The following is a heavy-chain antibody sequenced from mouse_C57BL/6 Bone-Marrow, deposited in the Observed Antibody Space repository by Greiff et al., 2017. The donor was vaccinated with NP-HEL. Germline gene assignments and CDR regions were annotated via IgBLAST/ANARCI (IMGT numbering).Heavy chain of an antibody. V-gene: IGHV2-5*01. CDR2: IWSGGST. Sequence: VKLVESGPGLVQPSQSLSITCTVSGFSLTSYGVHWVRQSPGKGLEWLGVIWSGGSTDYNAAFMSRLGITKDNSNSHVFFKMNSLQADDTAIYYCAKKGLSYWYFDVWGTGTTVTVSS. J-gene: IGHJ1*03. CDR3: AKKGLSYWYFDV. CDR1: GFSLTSYG.